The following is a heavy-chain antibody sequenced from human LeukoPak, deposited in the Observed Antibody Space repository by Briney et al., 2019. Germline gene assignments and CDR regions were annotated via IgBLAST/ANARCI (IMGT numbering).Heavy chain of an antibody. D-gene: IGHD3-10*01. Sequence: GGSLRLSCAASGFTFDDYAMHWVRQAPGKGLEWVSLISGDGGSTYYADSVKGRFTISRDNSINSLYLQMNSLRTEDTALYYCAKGAVWFGELSGMDVWGQGTTVTVSS. V-gene: IGHV3-43*02. J-gene: IGHJ6*02. CDR1: GFTFDDYA. CDR2: ISGDGGST. CDR3: AKGAVWFGELSGMDV.